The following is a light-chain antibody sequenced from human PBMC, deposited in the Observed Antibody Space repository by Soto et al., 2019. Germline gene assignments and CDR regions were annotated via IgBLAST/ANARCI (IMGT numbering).Light chain of an antibody. CDR1: SSDVGGYNY. CDR3: CSYAGSYTVVL. J-gene: IGLJ2*01. CDR2: DVS. V-gene: IGLV2-11*01. Sequence: QSVLTQPRSVSGSPGQSVTISCTGTSSDVGGYNYVSWYQQHPGKAPKLMIYDVSKRPSGVPDRFSGSKSGNTGSLTISGLQAEDEAEYYCCSYAGSYTVVLFGGGTKLTVL.